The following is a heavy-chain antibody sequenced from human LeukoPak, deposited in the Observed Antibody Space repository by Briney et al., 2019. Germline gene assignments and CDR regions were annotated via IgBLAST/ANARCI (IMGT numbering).Heavy chain of an antibody. V-gene: IGHV3-48*04. CDR1: GFTFDSFG. Sequence: GGSLRLSCEVSGFTFDSFGLSWFRQAPGKGPEWIAYISGSSVAIYYADSVKGRFTISRDNAKNSLYLQMNSLRAEDTAVYYCAREGRRPPYYYYYMDVWGKGTTVTISS. J-gene: IGHJ6*03. CDR2: ISGSSVAI. CDR3: AREGRRPPYYYYYMDV.